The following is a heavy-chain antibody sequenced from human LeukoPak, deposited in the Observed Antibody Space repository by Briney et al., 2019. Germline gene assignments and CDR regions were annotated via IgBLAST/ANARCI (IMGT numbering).Heavy chain of an antibody. CDR1: GFTFSIYA. V-gene: IGHV3-30-3*01. J-gene: IGHJ5*02. CDR3: ARDSPSYCSSTSCYRDNWFDP. Sequence: PGRSLRLSCAASGFTFSIYAMQWVRHAPGKGLEWVAVILYDGCNKYYADSVKGRFTISRDNSKNTLYLQMNSLRAEDTAVYYCARDSPSYCSSTSCYRDNWFDPWGQGALVTVSS. CDR2: ILYDGCNK. D-gene: IGHD2-2*02.